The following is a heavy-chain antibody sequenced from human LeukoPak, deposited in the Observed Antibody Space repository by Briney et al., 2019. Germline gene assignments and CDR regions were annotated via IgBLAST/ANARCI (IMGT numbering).Heavy chain of an antibody. CDR3: ARGPRNCYGSGSYYNVRTVYYFDY. CDR1: GGSISNYY. CDR2: IYTRGST. V-gene: IGHV4-4*07. D-gene: IGHD3-10*01. Sequence: SETLSLTCTVSGGSISNYYWSWIRQPAGKGLEWIGRIYTRGSTKYNPSLKSRVTMSVDTSKNQFSLKVRSVTAADTAVYYCARGPRNCYGSGSYYNVRTVYYFDYWGQGTLVTVSS. J-gene: IGHJ4*02.